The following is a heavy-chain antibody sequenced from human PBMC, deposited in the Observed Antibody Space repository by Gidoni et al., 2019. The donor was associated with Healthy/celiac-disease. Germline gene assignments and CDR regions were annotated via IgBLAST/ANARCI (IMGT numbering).Heavy chain of an antibody. CDR1: GFTFSSYA. CDR3: ARDPGSWYSSGGFDY. Sequence: QVQLVESGGGVVQPGRSLRLSCAASGFTFSSYAMHWVRQAPGKGLEWVAFISYDGSNKYYADSVKGLFTIARDNSKNTLYLQMNSLRAEDTAVYYCARDPGSWYSSGGFDYWGQGTLVTVSS. J-gene: IGHJ4*02. CDR2: ISYDGSNK. V-gene: IGHV3-30*04. D-gene: IGHD6-19*01.